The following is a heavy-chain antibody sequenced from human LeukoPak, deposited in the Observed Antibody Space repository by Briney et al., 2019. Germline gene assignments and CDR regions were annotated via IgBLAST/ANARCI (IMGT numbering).Heavy chain of an antibody. D-gene: IGHD3-10*01. V-gene: IGHV3-7*01. Sequence: PGGSLRLSCAASGFTFSSYWMSWVRQAPGKGLEWVANIKQDGSEKYYVDSVKGRFTISRDNAKNSLYLQMNSLRAEDTAVYYCARDRSGEWGGLDYWGQGTLVTVSS. CDR3: ARDRSGEWGGLDY. CDR2: IKQDGSEK. J-gene: IGHJ4*02. CDR1: GFTFSSYW.